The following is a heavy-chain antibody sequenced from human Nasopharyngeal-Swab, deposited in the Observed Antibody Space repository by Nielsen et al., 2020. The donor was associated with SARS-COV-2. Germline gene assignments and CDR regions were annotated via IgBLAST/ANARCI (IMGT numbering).Heavy chain of an antibody. Sequence: GESLKISCAASGFTFSGYWMSWVRQVPGKGLEWVANIKQDASEMHYVDSVKGRFTISRDNAKNSLYLQMNSLRAEDTAVYFCARGRPLGGYYFGYFDYWGQGTLVTVSS. D-gene: IGHD3-3*01. V-gene: IGHV3-7*01. CDR3: ARGRPLGGYYFGYFDY. CDR1: GFTFSGYW. J-gene: IGHJ4*02. CDR2: IKQDASEM.